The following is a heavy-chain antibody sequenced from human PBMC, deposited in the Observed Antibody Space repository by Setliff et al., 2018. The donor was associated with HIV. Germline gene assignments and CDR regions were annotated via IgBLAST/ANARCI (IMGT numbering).Heavy chain of an antibody. V-gene: IGHV4-59*01. J-gene: IGHJ4*02. CDR2: SFASGSS. Sequence: SETLSLTCIVSGGSISSYYWRWIRQPPGKGLEWIGYSFASGSSLYNPSLQSRVTISVDTSKNQFSLKLSSVTAADTAVYYCARDGGYSYGFFDYWGQGTLVTFSS. CDR3: ARDGGYSYGFFDY. D-gene: IGHD5-18*01. CDR1: GGSISSYY.